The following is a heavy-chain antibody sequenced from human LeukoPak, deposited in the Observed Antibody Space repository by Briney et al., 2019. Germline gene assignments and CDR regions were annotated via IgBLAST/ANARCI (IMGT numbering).Heavy chain of an antibody. Sequence: GGSLRLSCTVSGFTVSSNSWSWVRQAPGKGLEWVSYISSSGSTIYYADSVKGRFTISRDNAKNSLYLQMNSLRAEDTAVYYCARDDTHSDTSGSFYDAFDIWGQGTMVTVSS. CDR3: ARDDTHSDTSGSFYDAFDI. D-gene: IGHD3-22*01. CDR1: GFTVSSNS. CDR2: ISSSGSTI. V-gene: IGHV3-48*04. J-gene: IGHJ3*02.